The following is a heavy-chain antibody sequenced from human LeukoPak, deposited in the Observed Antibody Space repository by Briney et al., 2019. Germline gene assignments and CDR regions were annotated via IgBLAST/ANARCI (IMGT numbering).Heavy chain of an antibody. D-gene: IGHD1-26*01. CDR3: ARLVGASTLIDY. J-gene: IGHJ4*02. V-gene: IGHV3-48*04. CDR1: GFTFSQYS. Sequence: PGGSLRLSCVASGFTFSQYSMNWVRQAPGKGLEWLAYISGRTSTIHYADSVRGRFTISRDNAKKSLYLEMNSLRGEGTGVYYCARLVGASTLIDYWGQGTLVTVSS. CDR2: ISGRTSTI.